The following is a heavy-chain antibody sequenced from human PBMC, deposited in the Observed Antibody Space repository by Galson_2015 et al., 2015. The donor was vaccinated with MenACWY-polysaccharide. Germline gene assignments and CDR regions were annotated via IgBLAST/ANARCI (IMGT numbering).Heavy chain of an antibody. D-gene: IGHD5-18*01. Sequence: SVKVSCKASGYTFTSYAIHWVRQAPGQRLEWMGWINIGNYNTKYSQTFQGRLTITRGTSANTAYMGLNSLRSEDTAVYYCARGSEGGYNYGFFDYWGQGTLVTVSS. CDR2: INIGNYNT. CDR1: GYTFTSYA. J-gene: IGHJ4*02. CDR3: ARGSEGGYNYGFFDY. V-gene: IGHV1-3*04.